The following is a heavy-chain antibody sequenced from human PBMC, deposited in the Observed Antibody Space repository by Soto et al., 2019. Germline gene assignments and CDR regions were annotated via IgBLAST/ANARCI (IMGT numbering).Heavy chain of an antibody. Sequence: ASVKVSCKVSGYTLTELSMHWVRQAPGKGLAWMGGFDPEDGETIYAQKFQGRVTMTEDTSTDTAYMELSSLRSEETAVYYCATGPFYYGSGSFAFDIWGQGTMVTVSS. J-gene: IGHJ3*02. CDR2: FDPEDGET. CDR1: GYTLTELS. CDR3: ATGPFYYGSGSFAFDI. D-gene: IGHD3-10*01. V-gene: IGHV1-24*01.